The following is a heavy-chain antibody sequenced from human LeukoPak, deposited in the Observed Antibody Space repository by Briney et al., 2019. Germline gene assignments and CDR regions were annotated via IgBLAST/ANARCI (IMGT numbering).Heavy chain of an antibody. CDR2: VHLNGAT. V-gene: IGHV4-4*02. CDR3: TRESGAFSPFGF. J-gene: IGHJ4*02. D-gene: IGHD1-26*01. Sequence: SGTLSLTCAVSGGSITTTNWWSWVRQPPGKGLEWIGEVHLNGATNYNPSLESRFSMSIDKSNNHLSLEVTSVTAADTAMYYCTRESGAFSPFGFWGQGALVTVSS. CDR1: GGSITTTNW.